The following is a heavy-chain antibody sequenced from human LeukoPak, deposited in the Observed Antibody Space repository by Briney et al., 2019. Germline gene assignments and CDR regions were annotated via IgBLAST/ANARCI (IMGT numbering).Heavy chain of an antibody. D-gene: IGHD3-22*01. CDR3: ARVAPSQGLLLPNYFDY. V-gene: IGHV4-59*01. CDR2: IYYTGST. J-gene: IGHJ4*02. CDR1: GGSIRSYY. Sequence: SETLSLTCNVSGGSIRSYYWSWIRQPPGKGLEWIGYIYYTGSTKYNSSLKSRVTISVDTSKNQFSLKLSSVTAADTAVYYCARVAPSQGLLLPNYFDYWGQETLVTVSS.